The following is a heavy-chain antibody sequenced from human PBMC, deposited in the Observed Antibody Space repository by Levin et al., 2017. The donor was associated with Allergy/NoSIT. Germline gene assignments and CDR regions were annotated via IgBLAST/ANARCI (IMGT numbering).Heavy chain of an antibody. D-gene: IGHD5-24*01. V-gene: IGHV3-49*03. CDR2: IRSKAYGGTT. Sequence: GESLKISCTASGFTFGDYAMSWFRQAPGKGLEWVGFIRSKAYGGTTEYAASVKGRFTISRDDSKSIAYLQMNSLKTEDTAVYYCTRDPLEMATTTGAYYYYGMDGWGQGTTVTVSS. CDR3: TRDPLEMATTTGAYYYYGMDG. J-gene: IGHJ6*02. CDR1: GFTFGDYA.